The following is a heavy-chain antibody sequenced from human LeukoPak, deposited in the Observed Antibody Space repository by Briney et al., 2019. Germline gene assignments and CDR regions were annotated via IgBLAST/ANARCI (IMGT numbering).Heavy chain of an antibody. CDR2: IYISGST. D-gene: IGHD1-26*01. V-gene: IGHV4-4*07. CDR1: GGSISSYY. Sequence: PSETLSLTCTVSGGSISSYYWSWIRQPAGRGLEWIGRIYISGSTNYNPSLKSRVTISVDKSKNQFSLKLSSVTAADTAVYYCARNSGSYSFDYWGQGTLVTVSS. J-gene: IGHJ4*02. CDR3: ARNSGSYSFDY.